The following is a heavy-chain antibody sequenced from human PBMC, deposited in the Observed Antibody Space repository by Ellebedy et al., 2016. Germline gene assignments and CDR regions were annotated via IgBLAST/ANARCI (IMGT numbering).Heavy chain of an antibody. CDR1: GFTFSSYW. CDR3: ARDPPYSSSWYPFDY. J-gene: IGHJ4*02. CDR2: IKQDGSEK. Sequence: GESLKISXAASGFTFSSYWMSWVRQAPGKGLEWVANIKQDGSEKYYVDSVKGRFTISRDNAKNSLYLQMNSLRAEDTAVYYCARDPPYSSSWYPFDYWGQGTLVTVSS. V-gene: IGHV3-7*01. D-gene: IGHD6-13*01.